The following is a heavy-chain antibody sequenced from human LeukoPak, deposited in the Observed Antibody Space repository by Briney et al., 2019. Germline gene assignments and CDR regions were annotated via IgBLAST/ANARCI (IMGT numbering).Heavy chain of an antibody. J-gene: IGHJ4*02. CDR1: GFTFSDHY. D-gene: IGHD1-1*01. CDR2: SRNKAKGYTT. CDR3: ARHEYNFVGFDY. V-gene: IGHV3-72*01. Sequence: GGSLRLSCAASGFTFSDHYVDWVRQAPGKGLEWVGRSRNKAKGYTTEYAASVKGRFTISRDDSKNSLYLQMNSLKTEDTAVYYCARHEYNFVGFDYWGQGTPVTVSS.